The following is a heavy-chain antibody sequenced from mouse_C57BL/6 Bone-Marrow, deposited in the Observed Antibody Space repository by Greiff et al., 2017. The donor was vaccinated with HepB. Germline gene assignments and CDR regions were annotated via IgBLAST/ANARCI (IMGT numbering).Heavy chain of an antibody. D-gene: IGHD1-1*01. J-gene: IGHJ1*03. V-gene: IGHV14-4*01. CDR1: GFNIKDDY. Sequence: EVQLQQSGAELVRPGASVKLSCTASGFNIKDDYMHWVKQRPEQGLEWIGWIDPENGDTEYASKFQGKATITADTSSNTAYLQLSSLTSDDTAVYYCTTITTVVATPHWYFDVWGTGTTVTVSS. CDR2: IDPENGDT. CDR3: TTITTVVATPHWYFDV.